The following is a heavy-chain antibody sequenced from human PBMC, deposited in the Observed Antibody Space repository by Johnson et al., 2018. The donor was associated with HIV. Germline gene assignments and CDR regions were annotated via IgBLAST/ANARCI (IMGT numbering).Heavy chain of an antibody. Sequence: QVQLVESGGGVVQPGRSLRLSCSASGFTFSSYAMHWVRQAPGKGLEWVAIISYDGSNKYYADSVKGRFTISRDNSKNTLYLQMNSLRAEDTAVYYCAKAFPFCTGGSCYPHRPPHDAFDIWGQGTMVTVSS. CDR2: ISYDGSNK. CDR1: GFTFSSYA. CDR3: AKAFPFCTGGSCYPHRPPHDAFDI. D-gene: IGHD2-15*01. V-gene: IGHV3-30-3*01. J-gene: IGHJ3*02.